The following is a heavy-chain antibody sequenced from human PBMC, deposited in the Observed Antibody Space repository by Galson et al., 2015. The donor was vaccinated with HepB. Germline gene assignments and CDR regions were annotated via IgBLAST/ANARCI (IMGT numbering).Heavy chain of an antibody. CDR3: AREVSSDPMAENWFDP. CDR1: GGSISGYY. CDR2: IYYSGST. J-gene: IGHJ5*02. Sequence: QVQLQESGPGLVKPSETLSLTCTVSGGSISGYYWSWIRQHPGKGLEWIGYIYYSGSTYYNPSLKSRVTISVDTSKNQFSLKLSSVTAADTAVYYCAREVSSDPMAENWFDPWGQGTLVTVSS. D-gene: IGHD1-26*01. V-gene: IGHV4-31*03.